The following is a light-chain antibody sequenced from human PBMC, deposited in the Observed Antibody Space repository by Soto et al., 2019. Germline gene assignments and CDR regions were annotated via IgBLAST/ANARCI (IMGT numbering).Light chain of an antibody. CDR1: SSNIESNY. CDR2: RNS. J-gene: IGLJ1*01. V-gene: IGLV1-47*01. Sequence: QSVLTQPPSASGTPGQRVTICCSGSSSNIESNYVYWCQQFPGTAPKLLIYRNSQRPSGVPVRFSGSKSGTSASLAISGLRAEDEADYYCAACDNSRGGVFGTGTKVTVL. CDR3: AACDNSRGGV.